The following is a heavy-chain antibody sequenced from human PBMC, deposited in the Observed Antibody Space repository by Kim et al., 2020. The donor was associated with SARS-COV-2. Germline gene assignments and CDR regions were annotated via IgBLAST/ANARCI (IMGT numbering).Heavy chain of an antibody. J-gene: IGHJ4*02. CDR2: ISSSSSYI. Sequence: GGSLRLSCAASGFTFSSYSMNWVRQAPGKGLEWVSSISSSSSYIYYADSVKGRFTISRDNAKNSLYLQMNSLRAEDTAVYYCARDAPQYSSGFTDYWGQGTLVTVSS. CDR1: GFTFSSYS. D-gene: IGHD6-19*01. CDR3: ARDAPQYSSGFTDY. V-gene: IGHV3-21*01.